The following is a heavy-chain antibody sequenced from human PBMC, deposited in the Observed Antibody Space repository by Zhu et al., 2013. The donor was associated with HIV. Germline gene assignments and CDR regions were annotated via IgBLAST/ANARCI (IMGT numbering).Heavy chain of an antibody. CDR3: ARVLRDSSWHNWFDP. CDR2: MNPKSGNT. V-gene: IGHV1-8*01. Sequence: QVQLLQSGAEVKKPGSSVKVSSGSSVKVSCKASGGSFSNYGVSWVRQAPGQGLEWMGWMNPKSGNTGYAEKFLGRVTLTRNSSITTAYMELRSLRSEDTAIYYCARVLRDSSWHNWFDPWGQGTLLTVSS. CDR1: GGSFSNYG. D-gene: IGHD2-21*02. J-gene: IGHJ5*02.